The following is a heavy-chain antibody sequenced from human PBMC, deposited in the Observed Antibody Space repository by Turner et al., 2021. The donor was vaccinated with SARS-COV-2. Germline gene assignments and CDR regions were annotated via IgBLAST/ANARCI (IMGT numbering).Heavy chain of an antibody. CDR2: IYYSGST. CDR3: ARPNTYYYGSGDSHGKSHNWFDP. V-gene: IGHV4-39*01. D-gene: IGHD3-10*01. J-gene: IGHJ5*02. CDR1: GGSISSSSYY. Sequence: QLQLQESGPGLVKPSETLSLTCPVSGGSISSSSYYWGWNRQPPGKGLEWIGSIYYSGSTYYNPSLKSRVTISVDTSKNQFSLKLSSVTAADTAVYYCARPNTYYYGSGDSHGKSHNWFDPWGQGTLVTVSS.